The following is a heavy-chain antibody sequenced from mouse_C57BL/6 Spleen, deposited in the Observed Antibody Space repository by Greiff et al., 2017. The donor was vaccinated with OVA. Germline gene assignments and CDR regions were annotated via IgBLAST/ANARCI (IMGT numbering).Heavy chain of an antibody. CDR3: ARGPFITTYFDY. V-gene: IGHV1-82*01. Sequence: QVQLKQSGPELVKPGASVKISCKASGYAFSSSWMNWVKQRPGKGLEWIGRIYPGDGDTNYNGKFKGKATLTADKSSSTAYMQLSSLTSEDSAVYFCARGPFITTYFDYWGQGTTLTVSS. J-gene: IGHJ2*01. CDR2: IYPGDGDT. CDR1: GYAFSSSW. D-gene: IGHD1-1*01.